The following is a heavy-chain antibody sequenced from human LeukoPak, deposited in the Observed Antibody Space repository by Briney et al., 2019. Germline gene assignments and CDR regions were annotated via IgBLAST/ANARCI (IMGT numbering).Heavy chain of an antibody. CDR2: ISCDGSNK. D-gene: IGHD6-19*01. J-gene: IGHJ4*02. CDR3: ARDMVAGTASPAGY. CDR1: GFTFSSYA. Sequence: GGSLRLSCAASGFTFSSYAMHWVRQAPGKGLEWVAVISCDGSNKYYADSVKGRFTIPRDNSKNTLYLQMNSLRAEDTAVYYCARDMVAGTASPAGYWGQGTLVTVSS. V-gene: IGHV3-30*04.